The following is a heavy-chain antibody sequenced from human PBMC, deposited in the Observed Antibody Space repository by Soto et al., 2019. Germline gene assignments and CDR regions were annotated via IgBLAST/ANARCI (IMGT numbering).Heavy chain of an antibody. CDR1: GYSFTNSW. J-gene: IGHJ4*02. V-gene: IGHV5-51*01. CDR2: IFPGDSDT. D-gene: IGHD3-10*02. Sequence: GESLKISCRGSGYSFTNSWIGWVRQMPGQGLEWMGTIFPGDSDTRYSPSFQGQVTISADKSSSTAFLQWSRLKASGTATYYCARALGRGGVRGVFSHWGQGTLVTVSS. CDR3: ARALGRGGVRGVFSH.